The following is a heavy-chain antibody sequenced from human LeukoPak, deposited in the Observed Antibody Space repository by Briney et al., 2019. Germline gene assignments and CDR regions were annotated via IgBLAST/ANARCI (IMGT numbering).Heavy chain of an antibody. J-gene: IGHJ6*02. D-gene: IGHD3-10*01. CDR2: IYYSGNT. CDR3: ARFNMVRGVIVDYYYYGMDV. Sequence: SSETLSLTCTVSGGSISSYYWSWIRQPPGKGLEWIGYIYYSGNTNYNPSLKSRVTISVDTSKNQFSLKLSSVTAADTAVYYCARFNMVRGVIVDYYYYGMDVWGQGTTVTVSS. CDR1: GGSISSYY. V-gene: IGHV4-59*01.